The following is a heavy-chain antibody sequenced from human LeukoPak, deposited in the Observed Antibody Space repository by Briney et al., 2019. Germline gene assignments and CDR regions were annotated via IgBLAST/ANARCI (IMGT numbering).Heavy chain of an antibody. V-gene: IGHV3-30*18. CDR2: ISNDGIDK. CDR1: GFTFSTYG. CDR3: AKGYGGGGGFDP. Sequence: PGGSLRLSCAASGFTFSTYGIHWVRQAPGKGLEWVALISNDGIDKYYVTSVKGRFTISRDNSKNTLYLQMSSLRPEDTAVYYCAKGYGGGGGFDPWGQGTLVIVSS. D-gene: IGHD1-26*01. J-gene: IGHJ5*02.